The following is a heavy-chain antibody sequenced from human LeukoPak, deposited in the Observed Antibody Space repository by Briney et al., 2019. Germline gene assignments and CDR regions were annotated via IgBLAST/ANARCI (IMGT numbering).Heavy chain of an antibody. CDR2: IRSKAYGGTT. Sequence: GGSLRLSCTASGFTFGDYAMSWVRQAPGKGLEWVGFIRSKAYGGTTEYAASVKGRFTISRDDSKSIAYLQMNSLKTEDTAVYYCARVNYYDSSGLDYWGQGTLVTVSS. CDR3: ARVNYYDSSGLDY. CDR1: GFTFGDYA. D-gene: IGHD3-22*01. V-gene: IGHV3-49*04. J-gene: IGHJ4*02.